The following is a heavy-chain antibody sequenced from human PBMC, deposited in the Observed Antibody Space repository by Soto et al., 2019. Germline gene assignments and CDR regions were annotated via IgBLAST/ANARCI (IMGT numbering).Heavy chain of an antibody. CDR3: ARVGVGTVTYYYYYGRDV. V-gene: IGHV1-18*01. CDR1: GYTFTSYG. CDR2: ISAYNGNT. Sequence: ASVKVSCKASGYTFTSYGISWVRQAPGQGLEWMGWISAYNGNTNYAQKLQGRVTMTTDTSTSTAYMELRSLRSDDTAVYYCARVGVGTVTYYYYYGRDVWGQGTTVTVSS. D-gene: IGHD4-17*01. J-gene: IGHJ6*02.